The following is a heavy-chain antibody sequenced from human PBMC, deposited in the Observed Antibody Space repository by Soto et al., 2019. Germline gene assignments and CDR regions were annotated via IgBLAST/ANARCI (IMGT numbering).Heavy chain of an antibody. J-gene: IGHJ4*02. Sequence: EVQLLESGGGVAQPGGSLRVSCAASGFPFSDYAMSWVRQAPGKGLEWVSIITATDGSTYYADSVKGRFTISRDDAKNTLHLQMNSLRVKDTAVYYCVKGLYVWGVTGDYWGQGTLVSVSS. CDR2: ITATDGST. CDR1: GFPFSDYA. V-gene: IGHV3-23*01. CDR3: VKGLYVWGVTGDY. D-gene: IGHD3-10*02.